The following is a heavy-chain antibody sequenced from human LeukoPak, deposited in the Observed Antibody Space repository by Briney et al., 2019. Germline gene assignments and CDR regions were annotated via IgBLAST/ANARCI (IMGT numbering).Heavy chain of an antibody. CDR1: GFTFDDYA. CDR2: IYSGGST. V-gene: IGHV3-53*01. Sequence: PGGSLRLSCAASGFTFDDYAMHWVRQAPGKGLEWVSGIYSGGSTYYADSVKGRFTISRDNSKNTLYLQMNSLRAEDTAVYYCARPNSYSSGSFYFDYWGQGTLVTVSS. CDR3: ARPNSYSSGSFYFDY. J-gene: IGHJ4*02. D-gene: IGHD6-19*01.